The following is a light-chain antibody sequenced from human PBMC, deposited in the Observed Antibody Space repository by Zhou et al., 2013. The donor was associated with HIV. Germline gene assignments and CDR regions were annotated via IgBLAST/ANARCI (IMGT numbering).Light chain of an antibody. CDR2: DTS. V-gene: IGKV1-33*01. CDR1: QDISHY. J-gene: IGKJ2*01. CDR3: QQYDNLPYT. Sequence: DIQMTQSPSSLSASVGDRVTITCQASQDISHYLNWFQQKPGKAPKLLIHDTSILQTGVPSRFSGSGSGTDFTFTISSLQPEDIGTYYCQQYDNLPYTFGQGTKLEIK.